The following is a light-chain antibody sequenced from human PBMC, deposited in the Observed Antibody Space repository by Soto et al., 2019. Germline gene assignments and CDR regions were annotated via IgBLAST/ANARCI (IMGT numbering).Light chain of an antibody. Sequence: EVVLTQSPGTLSLSPGERATLSCRASQSVSSTYLAWYQQKPGQSPRLLIYSTSSRATGIPDRFRGSGSGTDFTLTISRLEPEDFAVYYCQQYGRSPNTFGQGTKLEI. V-gene: IGKV3-20*01. CDR2: STS. CDR1: QSVSSTY. J-gene: IGKJ2*01. CDR3: QQYGRSPNT.